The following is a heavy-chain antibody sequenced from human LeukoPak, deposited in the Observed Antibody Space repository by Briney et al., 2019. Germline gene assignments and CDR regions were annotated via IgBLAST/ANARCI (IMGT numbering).Heavy chain of an antibody. J-gene: IGHJ4*02. V-gene: IGHV3-9*01. Sequence: GRSLRLSCVASGFSFEDYAMHWVRQAPGKGLKWVSGINWNSGSIGYADSVKGRFTISRDNAKNSLYLQMNSLRAEDTALYYCANGRAVAGPFDYWGQGIMVTVSS. CDR2: INWNSGSI. CDR1: GFSFEDYA. D-gene: IGHD6-19*01. CDR3: ANGRAVAGPFDY.